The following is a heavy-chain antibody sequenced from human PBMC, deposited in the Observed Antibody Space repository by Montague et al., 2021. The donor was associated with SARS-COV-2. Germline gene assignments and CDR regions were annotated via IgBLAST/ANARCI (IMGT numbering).Heavy chain of an antibody. CDR1: GDSISTYYW. Sequence: SETLSLTCAVSGDSISTYYWWSWVRPPPGKRLWLVGEFYHTGSTKYQPPLKSRVSMSDDKSWNLFSLRLSSVTAADTAIYYCAREGSGRSDLAYWGQGALVTVSS. CDR2: FYHTGST. D-gene: IGHD1-26*01. J-gene: IGHJ4*02. CDR3: AREGSGRSDLAY. V-gene: IGHV4-4*02.